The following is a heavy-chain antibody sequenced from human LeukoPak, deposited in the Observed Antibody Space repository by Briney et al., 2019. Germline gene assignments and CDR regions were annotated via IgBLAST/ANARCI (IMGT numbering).Heavy chain of an antibody. CDR3: ARAAPYYYDSSGYSAFDS. D-gene: IGHD3-22*01. V-gene: IGHV3-48*02. CDR1: GFTFRSYS. Sequence: WGSLRLSCAASGFTFRSYSMHWVRQAPGKGLGWVSYISSTSSTIYYADSVKGRFTISRDNAKNSLYLQMNSLRDEDTAVYYCARAAPYYYDSSGYSAFDSWGQGTMVTVSA. CDR2: ISSTSSTI. J-gene: IGHJ3*02.